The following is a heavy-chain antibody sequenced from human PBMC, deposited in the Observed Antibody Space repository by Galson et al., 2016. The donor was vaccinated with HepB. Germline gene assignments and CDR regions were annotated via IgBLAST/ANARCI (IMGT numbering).Heavy chain of an antibody. J-gene: IGHJ4*02. Sequence: SLRLSCATAGFTFVDYDMSRFRQAPGKGLEWVCFIRSKAYGGTTEYAASVNGRFTISRDDSRSIAYLRMDSLKTEDTAVYYCTRGRDKTLGTPPFDYWGQGALVTVSS. CDR1: GFTFVDYD. D-gene: IGHD7-27*01. CDR3: TRGRDKTLGTPPFDY. V-gene: IGHV3-49*03. CDR2: IRSKAYGGTT.